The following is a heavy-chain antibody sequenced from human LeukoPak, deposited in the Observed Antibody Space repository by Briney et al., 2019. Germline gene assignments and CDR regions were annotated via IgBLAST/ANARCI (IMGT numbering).Heavy chain of an antibody. D-gene: IGHD3-16*01. J-gene: IGHJ4*02. V-gene: IGHV3-7*03. CDR2: TDSYGSEI. Sequence: GGSLRLSCAASEFTVSSNYMNWVRQAPGKGLEWVANTDSYGSEIYYVDSVKGRFTISRDNAKKSIYLEMNNLRVEDTAVYYCVRDDWGPAEGWGPGTLVTVSS. CDR3: VRDDWGPAEG. CDR1: EFTVSSNY.